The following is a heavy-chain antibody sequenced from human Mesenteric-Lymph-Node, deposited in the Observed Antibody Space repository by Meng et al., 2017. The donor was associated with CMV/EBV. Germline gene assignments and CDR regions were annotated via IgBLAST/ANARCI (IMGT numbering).Heavy chain of an antibody. D-gene: IGHD6-6*01. J-gene: IGHJ4*02. V-gene: IGHV4-39*07. Sequence: GSLRPSCTVSGRSISSSSYYWGWIRQPPGKGGEWIESTYYSRSTHYNPSLKSRVTISVDTSKNQFSLKLSSVTAADTAVYYCACWSSSALSYWGQGTLVTVSS. CDR2: TYYSRST. CDR3: ACWSSSALSY. CDR1: GRSISSSSYY.